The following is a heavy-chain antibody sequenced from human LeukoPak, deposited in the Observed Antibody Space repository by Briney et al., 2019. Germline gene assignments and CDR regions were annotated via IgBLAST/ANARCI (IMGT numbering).Heavy chain of an antibody. V-gene: IGHV3-30*03. CDR2: ISYDGSNK. CDR1: GFTFSSYG. Sequence: PGGSLRLSCAASGFTFSSYGMHWVRQAPGKGLEWVAVISYDGSNKYYADSVKGRFTISRDNSKNTLYLQMNSLRAEDTAVYYCASTTVTSGAEYFQHWGQGTLVTVSS. J-gene: IGHJ1*01. CDR3: ASTTVTSGAEYFQH. D-gene: IGHD4-17*01.